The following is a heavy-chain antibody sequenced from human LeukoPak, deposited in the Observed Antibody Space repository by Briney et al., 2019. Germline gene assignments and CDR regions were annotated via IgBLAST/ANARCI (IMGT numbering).Heavy chain of an antibody. CDR3: ARDPGYSYAMDS. CDR1: GFTFSSYS. CDR2: ISHGSIRI. D-gene: IGHD5-18*01. V-gene: IGHV3-48*01. Sequence: PGGSLRLSCAASGFTFSSYSMNWVRQAPGKGLEWISYISHGSIRIFYADFVEGRFTVSRDDAKNALYLQMNSLRVEDTAAYYCARDPGYSYAMDSWGQGTLVIVSS. J-gene: IGHJ4*02.